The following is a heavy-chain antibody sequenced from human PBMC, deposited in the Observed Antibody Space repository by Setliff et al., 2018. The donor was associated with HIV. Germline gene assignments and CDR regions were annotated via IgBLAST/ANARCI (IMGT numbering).Heavy chain of an antibody. D-gene: IGHD3-3*01. CDR2: INTHTGNP. CDR3: ARGGTHYDFWSGYRLGYVDL. CDR1: GYTFTSYA. V-gene: IGHV7-4-1*02. Sequence: ASVKVSCKASGYTFTSYAMNWVRQAPGQGLEWMGWINTHTGNPTYAQDFTGRFVFSLDTSVSTAYLQISSLKAEDTAMYYCARGGTHYDFWSGYRLGYVDLWGRGALVTVSS. J-gene: IGHJ2*01.